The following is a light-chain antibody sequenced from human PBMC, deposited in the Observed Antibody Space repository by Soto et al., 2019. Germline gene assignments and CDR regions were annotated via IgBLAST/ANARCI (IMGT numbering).Light chain of an antibody. CDR2: GNS. CDR3: QSYDSSLSGSGV. J-gene: IGLJ1*01. Sequence: QAVVTQPPSVSGAPGQRVTISCTGSSSNIGAGYDGHWYQQLPGTAPKLLIYGNSNRPSGVPDRFSGSKSGTSASLAITGLQAEDEADYYCQSYDSSLSGSGVFGTGTKLTVL. CDR1: SSNIGAGYD. V-gene: IGLV1-40*01.